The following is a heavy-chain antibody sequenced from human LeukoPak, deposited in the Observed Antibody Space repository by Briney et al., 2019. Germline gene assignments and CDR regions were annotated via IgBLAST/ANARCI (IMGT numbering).Heavy chain of an antibody. CDR2: ISGSGGST. CDR3: AKDAARGDFWSGYYTGMLI. D-gene: IGHD3-3*01. J-gene: IGHJ4*02. Sequence: QAGGSLRLSCAASGFTFSSYAMSWVRHAPGKGLEWVSAISGSGGSTYYADSVKGRFTISRDNSKNTLYLQMNSLRAEDTAVYYCAKDAARGDFWSGYYTGMLIWGQGTLVTVSS. V-gene: IGHV3-23*01. CDR1: GFTFSSYA.